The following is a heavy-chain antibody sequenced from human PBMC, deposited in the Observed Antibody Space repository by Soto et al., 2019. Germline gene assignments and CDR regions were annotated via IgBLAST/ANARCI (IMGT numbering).Heavy chain of an antibody. V-gene: IGHV3-23*01. CDR3: ARVKAQIISSGWYGGDDI. CDR1: GFTFSTYS. J-gene: IGHJ3*02. CDR2: IRDSGHST. Sequence: EVQLLESGGGLVQPGGSLRLSCAASGFTFSTYSMTWVRQAPGKGLEWVSTIRDSGHSTHYAASVRGRFAISRDNSKNTRLLQMNSLRAEDTAVYYCARVKAQIISSGWYGGDDIWGQGTMVTVSS. D-gene: IGHD6-19*01.